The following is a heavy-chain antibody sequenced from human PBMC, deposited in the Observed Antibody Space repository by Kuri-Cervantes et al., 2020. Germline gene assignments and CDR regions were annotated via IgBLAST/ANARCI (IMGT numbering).Heavy chain of an antibody. D-gene: IGHD3-9*01. J-gene: IGHJ6*02. CDR2: ISASGGST. CDR1: GFTFSNHA. V-gene: IGHV3-23*01. CDR3: AKEQRYFDWFVWVYGMDV. Sequence: GGSLRLSCAASGFTFSNHAMSWVRQAPGKGLEWVSTISASGGSTYYADSVKGRFTISRDNSKNTLYLQMNSLRAEDTAVYYCAKEQRYFDWFVWVYGMDVWGQGTTVTVSS.